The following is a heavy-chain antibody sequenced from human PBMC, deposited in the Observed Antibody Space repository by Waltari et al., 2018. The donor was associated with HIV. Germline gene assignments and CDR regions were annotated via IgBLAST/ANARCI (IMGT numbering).Heavy chain of an antibody. CDR3: ARHALRVGAAYWNFDL. J-gene: IGHJ2*01. CDR2: IYYTGRA. CDR1: GGSVSSSRYF. V-gene: IGHV4-39*01. Sequence: QLQLQESGPGLVKPSETLSLTCTVSGGSVSSSRYFWGWIRQPPGKGLEGVGRIYYTGRAYYNPSLKSRVTISVDTSKNQFSLKVTSVTAADTAVYYCARHALRVGAAYWNFDLWGRGTLVTVSS. D-gene: IGHD1-26*01.